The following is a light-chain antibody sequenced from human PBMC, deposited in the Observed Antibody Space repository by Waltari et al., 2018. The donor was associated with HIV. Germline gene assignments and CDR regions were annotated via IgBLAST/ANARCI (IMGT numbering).Light chain of an antibody. Sequence: DIQMTPPPSTLSAAIGDVITITCRASQTVNTYLAWYQQKSGKAPKLLIYQASTLNTAVPSRFAASASGTDFTLTISGLQPDDFATYYCQQYNSYFRTFGQGTRV. CDR3: QQYNSYFRT. J-gene: IGKJ1*01. CDR1: QTVNTY. CDR2: QAS. V-gene: IGKV1-5*03.